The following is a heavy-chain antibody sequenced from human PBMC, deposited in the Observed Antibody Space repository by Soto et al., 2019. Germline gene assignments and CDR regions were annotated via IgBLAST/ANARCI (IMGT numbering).Heavy chain of an antibody. Sequence: QVQLVQSGAEVMQPGASVKVSCKASGYTFTSYYIQWVRQAPGQGLEWMGIINPSAGSTNYAQKFQGMVTMTGDTSTSTGYMQLSSPRSEDTAIYYCSRGYPPRDQLGNLPGAFWGQGTLVTVSS. CDR1: GYTFTSYY. CDR3: SRGYPPRDQLGNLPGAF. D-gene: IGHD1-1*01. CDR2: INPSAGST. J-gene: IGHJ4*02. V-gene: IGHV1-46*03.